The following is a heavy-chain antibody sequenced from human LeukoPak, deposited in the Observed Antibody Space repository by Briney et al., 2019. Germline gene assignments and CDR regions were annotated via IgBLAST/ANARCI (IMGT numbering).Heavy chain of an antibody. J-gene: IGHJ4*02. V-gene: IGHV3-66*02. CDR3: AGRRVLDASFDY. Sequence: GGSLRLSCAASGFTVSNNYMSWVRQVPRKGLEWVSVIYSGDNTYYVESVKGRFTISRDNSKNTLFPQMNRLRAEDTAVYYCAGRRVLDASFDYWGQGTLFTVSS. CDR1: GFTVSNNY. D-gene: IGHD3-16*01. CDR2: IYSGDNT.